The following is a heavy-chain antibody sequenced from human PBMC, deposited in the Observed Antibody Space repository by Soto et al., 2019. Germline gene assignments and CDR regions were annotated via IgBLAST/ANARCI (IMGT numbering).Heavy chain of an antibody. D-gene: IGHD3-10*01. V-gene: IGHV3-23*01. J-gene: IGHJ6*02. CDR3: ALTHDRGYYCSGGNYGMDV. Sequence: PGGSLRLSCAASGFTFSSYAMSWVRQAPGKGLEWVSAISGSGGSTYYADSVKGRFTISRDNSKNTLYLQMNSLRAEDTAVYYCALTHDRGYYCSGGNYGMDVWGQGTTVTVSS. CDR2: ISGSGGST. CDR1: GFTFSSYA.